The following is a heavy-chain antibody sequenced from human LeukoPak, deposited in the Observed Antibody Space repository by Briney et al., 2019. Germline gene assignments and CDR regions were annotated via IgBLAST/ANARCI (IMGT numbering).Heavy chain of an antibody. Sequence: SETLSLTCTVSGGSISSSYWSWIRQPPGKGLEWIGYIYYSGSPNYNPSLKSRVTISVDTSKNQFSLKLSSVTAADTAVYYCAREREWIQLPAMRSYYYMDVWGEGTTVTVSS. CDR1: GGSISSSY. CDR3: AREREWIQLPAMRSYYYMDV. V-gene: IGHV4-59*01. CDR2: IYYSGSP. D-gene: IGHD5-18*01. J-gene: IGHJ6*03.